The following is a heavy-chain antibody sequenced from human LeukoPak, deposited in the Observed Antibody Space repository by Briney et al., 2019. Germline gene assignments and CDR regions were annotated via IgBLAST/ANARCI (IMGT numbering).Heavy chain of an antibody. J-gene: IGHJ4*02. D-gene: IGHD6-19*01. V-gene: IGHV3-74*01. CDR3: AREMAVAAKILDY. CDR1: GFTFSSYW. Sequence: GGSLRLSCAASGFTFSSYWMHWVRQAPGKGLVWVSRINSDGRSTSYADSVKGRFTISRDNAKNTLYLQMNSLRAEDTAVYYCAREMAVAAKILDYWGQGTLVTVSS. CDR2: INSDGRST.